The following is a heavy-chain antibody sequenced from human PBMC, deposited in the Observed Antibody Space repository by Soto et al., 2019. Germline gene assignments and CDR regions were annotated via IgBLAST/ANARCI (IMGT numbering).Heavy chain of an antibody. CDR2: IYYSGST. Sequence: PSETLSLTCTFSGGSIISSSYYWGWIRQPPGKGLEWIGSIYYSGSTYYNPSLKSRVTISVDTSKNQFSLKLSSVTAADTAVYYCARRTAMVTSTWAVRRYYYYGMDVWGQGTTVTVSS. CDR3: ARRTAMVTSTWAVRRYYYYGMDV. D-gene: IGHD5-18*01. J-gene: IGHJ6*02. V-gene: IGHV4-39*01. CDR1: GGSIISSSYY.